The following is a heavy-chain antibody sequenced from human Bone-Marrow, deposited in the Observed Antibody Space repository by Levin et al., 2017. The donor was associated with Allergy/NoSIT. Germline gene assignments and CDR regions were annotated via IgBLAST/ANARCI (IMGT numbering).Heavy chain of an antibody. CDR3: AIRDSSSWYGDYVVY. D-gene: IGHD6-13*01. CDR1: GFTVSSNY. CDR2: IYSGGST. V-gene: IGHV3-53*01. Sequence: GESLKISCAASGFTVSSNYMSWVRQAPGKGLEWVSVIYSGGSTYYADSVKGRFTISRDNSKNTLYLQMNSLRAEDTAVYYCAIRDSSSWYGDYVVYWGQGTLVTVSS. J-gene: IGHJ4*02.